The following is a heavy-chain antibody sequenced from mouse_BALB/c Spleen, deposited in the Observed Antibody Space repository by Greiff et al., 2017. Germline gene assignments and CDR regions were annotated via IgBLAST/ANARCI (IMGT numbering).Heavy chain of an antibody. CDR3: ARERYDGGYYAMDY. CDR2: IWAGGST. V-gene: IGHV2-9*02. J-gene: IGHJ4*01. CDR1: GFSLTSYG. Sequence: VKLVESGPGLVAPSQSLSITCTVSGFSLTSYGVHWVRQPPGKGLEWLGVIWAGGSTNYNSALMSRLSISKDNSKSQVFLKMNSLQTDDTAMYYCARERYDGGYYAMDYWGQGTSVTVSS. D-gene: IGHD2-14*01.